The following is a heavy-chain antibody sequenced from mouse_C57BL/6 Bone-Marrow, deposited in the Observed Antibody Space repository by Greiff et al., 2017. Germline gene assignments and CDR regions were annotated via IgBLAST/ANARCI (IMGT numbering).Heavy chain of an antibody. J-gene: IGHJ2*01. Sequence: EVQLQQSGTELVKPGASVKLSCTASGFNIKDYYIHWVKQRTEQGLEWIGRIDPEDGETKYAPKFQDKATITADTSSNTAYLLLSSLTSEDTAVYYCTSSLIYYGTNYWGQGTTLTVSS. D-gene: IGHD1-1*01. CDR1: GFNIKDYY. V-gene: IGHV14-2*01. CDR3: TSSLIYYGTNY. CDR2: IDPEDGET.